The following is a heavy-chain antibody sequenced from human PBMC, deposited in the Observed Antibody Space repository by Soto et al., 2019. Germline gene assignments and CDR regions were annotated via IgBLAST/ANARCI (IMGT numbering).Heavy chain of an antibody. CDR2: ISSSSSYI. V-gene: IGHV3-21*01. CDR3: ASRGGYSTRIYYFDY. D-gene: IGHD4-4*01. J-gene: IGHJ4*02. Sequence: GGSLRLSCAASGFTFSSYSMNWVRRAPGKGLEWVSSISSSSSYIYYADSVKGRFTISRDNAKNSLYLQMNSLRAEDTAVYYCASRGGYSTRIYYFDYWGQGTLVTVSS. CDR1: GFTFSSYS.